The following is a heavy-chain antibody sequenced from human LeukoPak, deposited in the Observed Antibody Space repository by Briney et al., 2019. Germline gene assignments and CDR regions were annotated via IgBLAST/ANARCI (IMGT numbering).Heavy chain of an antibody. CDR3: ARDTYNSGWCSDY. V-gene: IGHV1-18*01. J-gene: IGHJ4*02. CDR2: ISTYNGNT. D-gene: IGHD6-19*01. Sequence: ASVKVSCKTSGYTFTSYGISWVRQAPGHGLEWMGGISTYNGNTNYAQTLQGRIIMTTDTSTSTAYMELRSLRSDDTAVYYCARDTYNSGWCSDYWGQGTLVTVSS. CDR1: GYTFTSYG.